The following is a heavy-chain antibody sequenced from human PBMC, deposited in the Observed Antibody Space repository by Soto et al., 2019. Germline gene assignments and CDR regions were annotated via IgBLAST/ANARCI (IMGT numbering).Heavy chain of an antibody. J-gene: IGHJ6*02. D-gene: IGHD3-10*01. CDR2: ISYDGDNK. CDR1: GFTFNSFC. CDR3: ANDIDTMLRVPFYSGMDV. Sequence: GGSLRLSGGASGFTFNSFCMHWVRQAPGRGLEWVAVISYDGDNKYYTDSVKGRFTISRDNSKNTLHLEMNSLRAEDTAVYYCANDIDTMLRVPFYSGMDVLGQGTTLSVSS. V-gene: IGHV3-30*18.